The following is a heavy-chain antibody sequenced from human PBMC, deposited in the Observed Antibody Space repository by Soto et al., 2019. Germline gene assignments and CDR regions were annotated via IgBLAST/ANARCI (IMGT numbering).Heavy chain of an antibody. CDR1: GGTFSSYA. CDR2: IIPIFGTA. D-gene: IGHD3-22*01. Sequence: GASVKVSCKASGGTFSSYAISWVRQAPGQGLEWMGGIIPIFGTANYAQKFQGRVTITADESTSTAYMELSSLRSEDTAVYYCARDHYYDSSGYDNWFDPWGQGTLVTVSS. CDR3: ARDHYYDSSGYDNWFDP. J-gene: IGHJ5*02. V-gene: IGHV1-69*13.